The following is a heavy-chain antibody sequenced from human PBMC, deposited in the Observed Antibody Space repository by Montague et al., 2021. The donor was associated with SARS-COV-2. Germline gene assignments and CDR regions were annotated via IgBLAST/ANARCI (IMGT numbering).Heavy chain of an antibody. V-gene: IGHV4-34*01. CDR3: ARGPVPAAFDI. CDR1: GASFSSYH. CDR2: INHNGST. Sequence: SETLSLTCVVYGASFSSYHWSWIRQPPGKGLEWIGEINHNGSTTYTPSLKSRVTISIDTSKNQFSLKLNSVTAADTAVYYCARGPVPAAFDIWGQGTMVTVSS. J-gene: IGHJ3*02. D-gene: IGHD2-2*01.